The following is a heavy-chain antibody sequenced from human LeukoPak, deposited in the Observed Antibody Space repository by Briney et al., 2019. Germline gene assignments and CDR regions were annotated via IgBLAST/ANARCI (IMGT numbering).Heavy chain of an antibody. CDR3: AKVNTTVTQRPFAVPYYYYGMDG. D-gene: IGHD4-17*01. V-gene: IGHV1-18*01. Sequence: ASVKVSCKASGYTFTSYGISWVRQAPGQGLEWMGWISAYNGNTNYAQKLQGRVTMTTDTSTSTAYMELRSLRSDDTAVYYCAKVNTTVTQRPFAVPYYYYGMDGLGQGTKVNGSS. CDR1: GYTFTSYG. CDR2: ISAYNGNT. J-gene: IGHJ6*02.